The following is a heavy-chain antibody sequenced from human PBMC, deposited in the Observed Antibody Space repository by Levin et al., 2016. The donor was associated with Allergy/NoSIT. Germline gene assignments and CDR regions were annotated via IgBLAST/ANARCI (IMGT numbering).Heavy chain of an antibody. CDR2: IYHSGST. CDR3: ARQRSYPPPAGIDY. J-gene: IGHJ4*02. D-gene: IGHD1-26*01. CDR1: GGSISSSNW. Sequence: SETLSLTCAVSGGSISSSNWWSWVRQPPGKGLEWIGEIYHSGSTNYNPSLKSRVTISVDKSKNQFSLKLSSVTAADTAVYYCARQRSYPPPAGIDYWGQGTLVTVSS. V-gene: IGHV4-4*02.